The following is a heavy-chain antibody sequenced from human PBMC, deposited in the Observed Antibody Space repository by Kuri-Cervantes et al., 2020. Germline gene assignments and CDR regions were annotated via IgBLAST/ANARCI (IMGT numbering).Heavy chain of an antibody. CDR3: AKGPQAYYGSGSYYNDDAFDI. CDR1: GFTFSSYA. V-gene: IGHV3-23*01. J-gene: IGHJ3*02. CDR2: ISGSGGST. Sequence: GGSLRLSCAASGFTFSSYAMSWVRQAPGKGLEWVSAISGSGGSTYYADSVKGRFTISRDNSKNTLYLQMNSLRAEDTAVYYCAKGPQAYYGSGSYYNDDAFDIWGQGTVVTVSS. D-gene: IGHD3-10*01.